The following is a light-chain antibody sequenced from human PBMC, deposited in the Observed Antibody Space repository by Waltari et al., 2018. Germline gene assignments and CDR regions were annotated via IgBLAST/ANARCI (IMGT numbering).Light chain of an antibody. CDR3: AVWDDSLSGRV. CDR2: RNN. Sequence: QSVLTQPPSASGTPGQRVTIPCSGSRSNIGNNSVYWYQQLPGTAPKLLIYRNNQRPSGVPDRFSGSKSGTSASLAISGLRSEDEADYYCAVWDDSLSGRVFGGGTKVTVL. V-gene: IGLV1-47*01. CDR1: RSNIGNNS. J-gene: IGLJ3*02.